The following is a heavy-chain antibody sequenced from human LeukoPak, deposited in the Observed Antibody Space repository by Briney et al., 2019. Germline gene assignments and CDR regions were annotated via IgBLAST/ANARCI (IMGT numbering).Heavy chain of an antibody. D-gene: IGHD3-10*01. CDR3: AREGITMVRGVIITGPWYFDY. Sequence: SETLSLTCTISGASIDSYYWSWIRQPPGKGLEWIGYIYYSGTTNYNPSLKRRVTISVDTSKNQFSLKLSSVTAADTAVYYCAREGITMVRGVIITGPWYFDYWGQGTLVTVSS. J-gene: IGHJ4*02. V-gene: IGHV4-59*12. CDR1: GASIDSYY. CDR2: IYYSGTT.